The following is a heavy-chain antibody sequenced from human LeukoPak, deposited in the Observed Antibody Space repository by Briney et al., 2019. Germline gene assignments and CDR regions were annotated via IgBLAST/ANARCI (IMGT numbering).Heavy chain of an antibody. CDR1: GFTLSDYA. CDR3: TKRGCSSTTCYSNC. Sequence: GGSLRLSCKASGFTLSDYAMSWVRQAPGKGLEWVSAISSGGDAYYAESVKGRFTISRDNSKNTLSLQMSSLRAEDTAVYYCTKRGCSSTTCYSNCWGQGTLVTVAS. J-gene: IGHJ4*02. D-gene: IGHD2-2*01. V-gene: IGHV3-23*01. CDR2: ISSGGDA.